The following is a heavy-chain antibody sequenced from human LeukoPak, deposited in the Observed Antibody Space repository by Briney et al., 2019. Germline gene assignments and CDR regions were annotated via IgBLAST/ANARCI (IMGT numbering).Heavy chain of an antibody. CDR3: AKSRSSGLDASDI. D-gene: IGHD3-22*01. V-gene: IGHV3-23*01. Sequence: GGSLGLSCAASGFTFSSYAMSWVRQAPGKGLEWVSAISGSGGSTYYADSVKGRFTISRDNSKNTLYLQMNSLRAEDTAVYYCAKSRSSGLDASDIWGQGTMVTVSS. J-gene: IGHJ3*02. CDR2: ISGSGGST. CDR1: GFTFSSYA.